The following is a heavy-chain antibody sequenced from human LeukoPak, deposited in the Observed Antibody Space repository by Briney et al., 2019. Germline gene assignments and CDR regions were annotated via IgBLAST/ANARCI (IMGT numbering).Heavy chain of an antibody. J-gene: IGHJ5*02. CDR3: ARTSLEEYCSGGSCYNNWFDP. Sequence: GESLKISCQGFGYXFTTSWIRWVRQLPGKGLEWTAIIYAGNSDAKYSPSFQGQVTISADKSISTAYLQWSSLKASDTAMYYCARTSLEEYCSGGSCYNNWFDPWGQGTLVTVSS. CDR2: IYAGNSDA. D-gene: IGHD2-15*01. CDR1: GYXFTTSW. V-gene: IGHV5-51*01.